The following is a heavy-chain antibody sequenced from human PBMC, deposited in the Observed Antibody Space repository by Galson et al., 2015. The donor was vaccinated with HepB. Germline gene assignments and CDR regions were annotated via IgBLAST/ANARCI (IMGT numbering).Heavy chain of an antibody. J-gene: IGHJ6*02. V-gene: IGHV3-23*01. CDR3: ARRISLVRGIITKPDYYYGMDV. Sequence: SLRLSCAASQFTFSSYAMSWVRQAPGKGLEWVSVISSSGAVIYYADSVRGRFTISRDNSKNTLYLQMNSLRAEDTALYYCARRISLVRGIITKPDYYYGMDVWGQGTTVSVAS. CDR1: QFTFSSYA. D-gene: IGHD3-10*01. CDR2: ISSSGAVI.